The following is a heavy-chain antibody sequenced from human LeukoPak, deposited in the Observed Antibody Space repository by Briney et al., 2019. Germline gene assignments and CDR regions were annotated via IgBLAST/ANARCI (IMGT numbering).Heavy chain of an antibody. CDR3: ARESHSGYGDWFDP. J-gene: IGHJ5*02. CDR2: ISSSSSYI. D-gene: IGHD5-12*01. V-gene: IGHV3-21*01. CDR1: GFTFSSYS. Sequence: GGSLRLSCAASGFTFSSYSMNWVRQAPGKGLEWVSSISSSSSYIYYADSVKGRFTISRDNAKNSLYLQMNSLRAEDTAVYYCARESHSGYGDWFDPWGQGTLVTVFS.